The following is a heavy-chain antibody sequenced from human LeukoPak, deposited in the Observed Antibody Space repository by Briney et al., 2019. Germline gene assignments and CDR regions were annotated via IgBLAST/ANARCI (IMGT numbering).Heavy chain of an antibody. CDR3: ATETNGRHYDY. Sequence: GGSLRLSCAASGFTFSDYYMSWIRQAPGKGLEWVSYISSSGSTIYYADSIKGRFTISRDNANNFLYLQMNSLRAEDTAVYYCATETNGRHYDYWGQGTLLTVSS. V-gene: IGHV3-11*04. CDR1: GFTFSDYY. D-gene: IGHD1-14*01. CDR2: ISSSGSTI. J-gene: IGHJ4*02.